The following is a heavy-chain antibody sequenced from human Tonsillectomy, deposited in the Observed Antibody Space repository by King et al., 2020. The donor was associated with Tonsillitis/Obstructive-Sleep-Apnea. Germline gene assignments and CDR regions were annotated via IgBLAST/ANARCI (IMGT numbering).Heavy chain of an antibody. CDR3: ARDHFMDV. CDR1: GFTFRSYV. V-gene: IGHV3-30*01. Sequence: QLVQSGGGVVQPGRSLRLSCAASGFTFRSYVMHWVRQAPGKGLEWVAFISHDGRNKYYADSVKGRFTISRDNSKNTLYLQMNSLRTEDTAVYYCARDHFMDVWGKGTTATVSS. CDR2: ISHDGRNK. J-gene: IGHJ6*03.